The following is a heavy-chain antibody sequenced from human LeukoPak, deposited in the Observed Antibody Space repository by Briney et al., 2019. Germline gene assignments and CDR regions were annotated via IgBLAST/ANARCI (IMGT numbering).Heavy chain of an antibody. V-gene: IGHV4-30-4*01. CDR1: GGSISSGDYY. CDR3: ACGGDQSGGAFDI. CDR2: IYYSGST. Sequence: KPSQTLSLTCTVSGGSISSGDYYWSWIRQPPGKGLEWIGYIYYSGSTYYNPSLKSRVTISVDTSKNQFSLKLSSVTAADTAVYYCACGGDQSGGAFDIWGQGTMVTVSS. D-gene: IGHD2-21*02. J-gene: IGHJ3*02.